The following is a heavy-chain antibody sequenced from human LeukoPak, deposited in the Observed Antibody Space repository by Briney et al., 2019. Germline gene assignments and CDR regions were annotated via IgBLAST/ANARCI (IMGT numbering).Heavy chain of an antibody. CDR1: GFTFTRYW. D-gene: IGHD1-26*01. CDR2: INTDGSST. CDR3: ARVQNEWQLLPGLDY. V-gene: IGHV3-74*01. Sequence: GGSLRLSCAASGFTFTRYWMHWVHQAPGKGLVWVSRINTDGSSTAYADSVKGRFTISRDNAKNTVYLQMNSLRAEDTAVYYCARVQNEWQLLPGLDYWGQGTLVTVSS. J-gene: IGHJ4*02.